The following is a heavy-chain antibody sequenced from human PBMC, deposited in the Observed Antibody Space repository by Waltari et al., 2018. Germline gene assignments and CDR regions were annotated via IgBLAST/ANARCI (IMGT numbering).Heavy chain of an antibody. V-gene: IGHV4-34*01. CDR2: INHSGST. CDR3: ARVGYSSSPGGYFDY. J-gene: IGHJ4*02. D-gene: IGHD6-6*01. Sequence: QVQLQQWGAGLLKPSETLSLTCAVYGGSFSGYYWSWIRQPPGKGLEWIGEINHSGSTNYNPSLKSRVTISVDTSKNRFSLKLSSVTAADTAVYYCARVGYSSSPGGYFDYWGQGTLVTVSS. CDR1: GGSFSGYY.